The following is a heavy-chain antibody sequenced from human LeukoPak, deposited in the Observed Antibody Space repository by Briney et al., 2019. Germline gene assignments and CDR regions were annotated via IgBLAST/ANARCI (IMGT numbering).Heavy chain of an antibody. D-gene: IGHD3-3*01. V-gene: IGHV5-51*01. CDR1: GYTFSSYW. CDR3: ARQNDFRLDY. J-gene: IGHJ4*02. Sequence: GESLKISCKGSGYTFSSYWIGWVRQMPGKGLEWMGIIYPGDSDTRYSPSLQGQVTISVDTSIGTAYLQWSSLKASDTAIYYCARQNDFRLDYWGQGTLVTVSS. CDR2: IYPGDSDT.